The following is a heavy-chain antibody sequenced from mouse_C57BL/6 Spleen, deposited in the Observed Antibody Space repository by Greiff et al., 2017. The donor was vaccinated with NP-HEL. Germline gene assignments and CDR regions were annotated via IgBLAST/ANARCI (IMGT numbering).Heavy chain of an antibody. V-gene: IGHV1-52*01. J-gene: IGHJ4*01. Sequence: VQLQQSGAELVRPGSSVKLSCKASGYTFTSYWMHWVKQRPIQGLEWIGNIDPSDSEPHYNQKFKDKATLTVDKSSSTAYMQLSSLTSEDSAVYYCARGGWDEGYYYAMDYWGQGTSVTVSS. D-gene: IGHD4-1*01. CDR1: GYTFTSYW. CDR3: ARGGWDEGYYYAMDY. CDR2: IDPSDSEP.